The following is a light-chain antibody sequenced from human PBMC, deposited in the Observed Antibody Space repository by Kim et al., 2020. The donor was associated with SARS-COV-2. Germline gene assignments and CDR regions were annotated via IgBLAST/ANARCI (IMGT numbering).Light chain of an antibody. V-gene: IGKV3-20*01. Sequence: IVLTQSPGTLSLSPGERATLSCRVSQSVSSNYLAWYQQKLGQAPRLLIYNGYSRATGIPDRFSGSGSGTDFTLTISRLEPEDCAVYYCQHYGTSPPLYTFGPGTKLEI. CDR3: QHYGTSPPLYT. J-gene: IGKJ2*01. CDR1: QSVSSNY. CDR2: NGY.